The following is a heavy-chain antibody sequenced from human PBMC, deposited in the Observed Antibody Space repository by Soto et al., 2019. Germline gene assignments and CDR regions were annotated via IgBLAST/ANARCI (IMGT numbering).Heavy chain of an antibody. J-gene: IGHJ6*02. Sequence: ETLSLTGAVYGGCLSGYYWGWIRQPPGKGLEWIAEIDHTGSTNYNPSLQSRVTISADTSKNQFSLRLSTVTAADTAVYYCARVRRGIIIAQYYYYGMDVWGQGTTVTVSS. CDR1: GGCLSGYY. CDR2: IDHTGST. D-gene: IGHD3-10*01. V-gene: IGHV4-34*01. CDR3: ARVRRGIIIAQYYYYGMDV.